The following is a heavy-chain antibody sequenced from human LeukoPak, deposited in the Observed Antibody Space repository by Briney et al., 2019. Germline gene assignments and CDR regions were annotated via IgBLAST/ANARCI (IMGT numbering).Heavy chain of an antibody. Sequence: SETLSLTCSASGDSITGYSWSWIRQTPGKGLEWIGYIYYNGDTHYNPSLNSRLSMSVDTPNKQFSLNLRSVTAADTAVYYCVRGPYGASISNWFDPWGQGLLVTVSS. CDR1: GDSITGYS. V-gene: IGHV4-59*01. J-gene: IGHJ5*02. CDR3: VRGPYGASISNWFDP. CDR2: IYYNGDT. D-gene: IGHD4/OR15-4a*01.